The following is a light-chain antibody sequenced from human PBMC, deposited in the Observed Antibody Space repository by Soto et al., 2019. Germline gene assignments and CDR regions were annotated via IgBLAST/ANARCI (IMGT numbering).Light chain of an antibody. Sequence: EIVLTQSPGTLSLSPWESATLSCRASQSISSSYLAWYQQKPGQAPRPLIYGASSRATGIPDRFSGSGSGTDFTLPISRLEHEDFAVYYCQQYGSSPWTFGQGTKVDIK. J-gene: IGKJ1*01. CDR1: QSISSSY. CDR2: GAS. V-gene: IGKV3-20*01. CDR3: QQYGSSPWT.